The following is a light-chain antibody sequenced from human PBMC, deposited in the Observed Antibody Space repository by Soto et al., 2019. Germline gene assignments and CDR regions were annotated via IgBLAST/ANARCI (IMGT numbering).Light chain of an antibody. CDR2: DVN. J-gene: IGLJ2*01. CDR1: TSDVGDYNY. V-gene: IGLV2-11*01. CDR3: CSYAGTYTFVL. Sequence: QSALTQPRSVSGSPGQSVTISCTATTSDVGDYNYVSWYQHHPGKAPRFLIYDVNKRPLGVPDRFSGSRSGNTASLTISGLQAEDEADYYCCSYAGTYTFVLFGGGTKVTVL.